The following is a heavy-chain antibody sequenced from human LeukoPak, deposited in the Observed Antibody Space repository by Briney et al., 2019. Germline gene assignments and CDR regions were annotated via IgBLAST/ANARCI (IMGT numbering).Heavy chain of an antibody. CDR1: GGSFSGYY. V-gene: IGHV4-34*01. D-gene: IGHD3-22*01. Sequence: PSETLSLTCAVYGGSFSGYYWSWIRQPPGKGLEWIGEINHSGSTNYNPSLKSRVTISVDTSKNQFSLKLSSVTAADTAVYYCARVEYYYDSRGYYVAAFDIWGQGTMVTVSS. CDR3: ARVEYYYDSRGYYVAAFDI. CDR2: INHSGST. J-gene: IGHJ3*02.